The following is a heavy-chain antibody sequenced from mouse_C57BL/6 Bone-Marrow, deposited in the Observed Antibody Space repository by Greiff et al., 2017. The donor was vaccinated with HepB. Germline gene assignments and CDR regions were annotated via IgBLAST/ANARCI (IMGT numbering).Heavy chain of an antibody. V-gene: IGHV2-2*01. Sequence: VKLQESGPGLVQPSQSLSITCTVSGFSLTSYGVHWVRQSPGKGLEWLGVIWSGGSTDYNAAFISRLSISKDNSKSQVFFKMNSLQAYDTAIYYCARKAGDGYYDAMDYGGQGTSVTFSS. D-gene: IGHD2-3*01. J-gene: IGHJ4*01. CDR2: IWSGGST. CDR1: GFSLTSYG. CDR3: ARKAGDGYYDAMDY.